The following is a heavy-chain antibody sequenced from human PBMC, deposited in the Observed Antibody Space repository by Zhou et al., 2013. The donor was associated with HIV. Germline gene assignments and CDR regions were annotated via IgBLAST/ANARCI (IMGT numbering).Heavy chain of an antibody. D-gene: IGHD3-9*01. Sequence: QVQLVQSGAEVKKPGASVKVSCKASGYTFTSYYMHWVRQAPGQGLEWMGIINPSGGSTSYAQKFQGRVTMTRDTSTSTVYMELSSLRSEDTAVYYCARNDWLLSDKVGFDYWGQGTLVTVSS. CDR2: INPSGGST. CDR1: GYTFTSYY. V-gene: IGHV1-46*01. J-gene: IGHJ4*02. CDR3: ARNDWLLSDKVGFDY.